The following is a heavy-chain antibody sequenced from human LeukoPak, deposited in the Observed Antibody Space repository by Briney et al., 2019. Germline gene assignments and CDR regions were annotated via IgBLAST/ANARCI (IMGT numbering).Heavy chain of an antibody. J-gene: IGHJ3*02. CDR3: ARDSHYYDSSGYHYAFDI. V-gene: IGHV3-21*01. CDR1: GFTFSSYS. D-gene: IGHD3-22*01. CDR2: ISSSSSYI. Sequence: GGSLRLSCAASGFTFSSYSMNWVRQAPGQGLEWVSSISSSSSYIYYADSVKGRFTISRDNAKHSLYLQMNSLRADDTAVYYCARDSHYYDSSGYHYAFDIWGQGTMVTVSS.